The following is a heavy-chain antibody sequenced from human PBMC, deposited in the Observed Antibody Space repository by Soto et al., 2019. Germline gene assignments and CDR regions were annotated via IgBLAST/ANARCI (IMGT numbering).Heavy chain of an antibody. V-gene: IGHV4-39*01. CDR1: VDSISHSGNY. CDR2: MDYSGDT. D-gene: IGHD3-10*01. CDR3: ARRPPLYASESSRFDI. Sequence: TSETLSLTCSVSVDSISHSGNYWGWIRRPPGTQLEWIGTMDYSGDTSYNPSLRSRVAISADTSKNQFSLRLSTVSVADTAVYYCARRPPLYASESSRFDIWGQGALVTVSS. J-gene: IGHJ4*02.